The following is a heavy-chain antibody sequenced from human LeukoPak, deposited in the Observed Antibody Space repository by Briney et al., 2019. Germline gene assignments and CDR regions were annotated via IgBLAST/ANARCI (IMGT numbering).Heavy chain of an antibody. CDR1: GFTVRSNY. Sequence: GGSLRLSCAASGFTVRSNYMSWVRQAPGKGLEWVSVIYSGGSTYYADSVKGRFTISRDNSKNTLYLQMNSLRAEDTAVYYCASGEFAYAFDIWGQGTMVTVSS. CDR2: IYSGGST. CDR3: ASGEFAYAFDI. D-gene: IGHD3-10*01. V-gene: IGHV3-53*01. J-gene: IGHJ3*02.